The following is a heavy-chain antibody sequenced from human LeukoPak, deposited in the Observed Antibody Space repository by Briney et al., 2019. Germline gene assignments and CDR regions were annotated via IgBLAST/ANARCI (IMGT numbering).Heavy chain of an antibody. J-gene: IGHJ6*03. CDR1: GFSFSSYW. V-gene: IGHV3-7*01. CDR3: ARLSAYYYGSFFYYYMDV. CDR2: IKQDESER. Sequence: GGSLRLSCEGSGFSFSSYWMTWVRQSPGKGPEWVANIKQDESERYTVDSVKGRFTIPRDNAKNSVYLHMNSLRAEDTALYYCARLSAYYYGSFFYYYMDVWGKGTTVTVSS. D-gene: IGHD3-10*01.